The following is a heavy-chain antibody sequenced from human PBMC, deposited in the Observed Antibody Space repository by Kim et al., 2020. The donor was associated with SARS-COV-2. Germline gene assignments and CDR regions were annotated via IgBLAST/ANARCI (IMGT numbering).Heavy chain of an antibody. Sequence: GGSLRLSCAASGFTFSSYAMSWVRQAPGKGLEWVSAISGSGGSTYYADSVKGRFTISRDNSKNTLYLQMNSLRAEDTAVYYCAKVFQSVLDYGDYGSAFDIWGQGTMVTVSS. J-gene: IGHJ3*02. CDR3: AKVFQSVLDYGDYGSAFDI. V-gene: IGHV3-23*01. D-gene: IGHD4-17*01. CDR1: GFTFSSYA. CDR2: ISGSGGST.